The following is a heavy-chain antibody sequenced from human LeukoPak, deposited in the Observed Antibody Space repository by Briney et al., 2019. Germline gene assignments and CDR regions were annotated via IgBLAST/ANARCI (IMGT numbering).Heavy chain of an antibody. V-gene: IGHV3-7*01. CDR2: IKQDGSEK. J-gene: IGHJ4*02. CDR1: GFTFSSYW. Sequence: GGSLRLSCAASGFTFSSYWMSWVRQAPGKGLEWVANIKQDGSEKYYVDSVKGRFTISRDNAKNSLYLQMNSLRAEDTAVYYCARVGDTAMVIGIHDYWGQGTRVTVSS. D-gene: IGHD5-18*01. CDR3: ARVGDTAMVIGIHDY.